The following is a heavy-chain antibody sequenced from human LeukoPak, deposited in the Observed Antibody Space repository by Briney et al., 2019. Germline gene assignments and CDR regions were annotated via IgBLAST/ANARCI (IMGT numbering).Heavy chain of an antibody. CDR3: ARESFSSSGMDY. CDR2: IYYSGST. Sequence: SETLSLTCTVSGGSISSYYWSWIRQPPGKGPEWIGYIYYSGSTNYNPSLKSRVTISVDTSKNQFSLKLSSVTAADTAVYYCARESFSSSGMDYWGQGTLVTVSS. V-gene: IGHV4-59*01. CDR1: GGSISSYY. D-gene: IGHD6-13*01. J-gene: IGHJ4*02.